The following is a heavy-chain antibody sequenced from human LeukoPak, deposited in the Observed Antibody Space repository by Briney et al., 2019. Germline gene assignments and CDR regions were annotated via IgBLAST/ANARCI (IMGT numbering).Heavy chain of an antibody. CDR1: GYTFTSYD. CDR2: MNPNSGNT. J-gene: IGHJ5*02. CDR3: AIQPIYGSVKLNWFDP. Sequence: GASVKVSCKASGYTFTSYDINWVRQATGQGLEWMGWMNPNSGNTGYAQKFQGRVTITRNTSISTAYMELSSLRSEDTAVYYCAIQPIYGSVKLNWFDPWGQGTLVTVSS. D-gene: IGHD3-10*01. V-gene: IGHV1-8*03.